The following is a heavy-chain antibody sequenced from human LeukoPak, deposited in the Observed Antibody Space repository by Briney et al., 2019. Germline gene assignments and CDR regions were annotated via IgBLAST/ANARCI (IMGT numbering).Heavy chain of an antibody. CDR3: AKDPVVPEQNWFDP. D-gene: IGHD2-2*01. J-gene: IGHJ5*02. CDR2: ISGSGGST. CDR1: GFTFSSYA. Sequence: GGSLRLSCAASGFTFSSYAMSWVRQAPGKGLEWVSAISGSGGSTYYTDSVKGRFTISRDNSKNTLYLQMNSLRAEDTAVYYCAKDPVVPEQNWFDPWGQGTLVTVSS. V-gene: IGHV3-23*01.